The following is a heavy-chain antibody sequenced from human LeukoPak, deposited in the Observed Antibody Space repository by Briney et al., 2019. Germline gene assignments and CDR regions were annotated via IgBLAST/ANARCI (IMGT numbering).Heavy chain of an antibody. J-gene: IGHJ4*02. CDR1: GFTFSSYA. V-gene: IGHV3-23*01. CDR2: ISGSGGST. D-gene: IGHD3-16*02. Sequence: GGSLRLSCAASGFTFSSYAMSWVRQAPGRGLEWVSAISGSGGSTYYADSVKGRFTISRDNSKNTLYLQMNSLRAEDTAVYYCAKDLGELSLCPQPGTYWGQGTLVTVSS. CDR3: AKDLGELSLCPQPGTY.